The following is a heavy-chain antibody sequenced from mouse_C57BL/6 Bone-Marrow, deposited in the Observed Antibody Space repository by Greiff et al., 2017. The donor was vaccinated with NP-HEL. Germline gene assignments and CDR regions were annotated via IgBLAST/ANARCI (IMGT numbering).Heavy chain of an antibody. J-gene: IGHJ3*01. V-gene: IGHV1-76*01. D-gene: IGHD2-4*01. Sequence: QVQLQQSGAELVRPGASVKLSCKASGYTFTDYYINWVKQRPGQGLEWIARIYPGSGNTYYNEKFKGKATLTAEKSSSTAYMQLSSLTSEDSAVYFCAREGLRDLFAYWGQGTLVTVSA. CDR2: IYPGSGNT. CDR3: AREGLRDLFAY. CDR1: GYTFTDYY.